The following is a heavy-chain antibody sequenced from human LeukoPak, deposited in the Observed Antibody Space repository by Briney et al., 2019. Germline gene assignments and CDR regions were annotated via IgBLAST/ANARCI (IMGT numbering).Heavy chain of an antibody. CDR1: GGTFSRHS. Sequence: SVKVSCKASGGTFSRHSISWVRQSPGQGLEWMGGITPMFGTSNYAQKFQGRVTITADESTSTAYMELSSLRSEDTAVYYCARDYDFGLVTGGYWGQGTLVTVSS. CDR3: ARDYDFGLVTGGY. V-gene: IGHV1-69*13. D-gene: IGHD3-3*01. J-gene: IGHJ4*02. CDR2: ITPMFGTS.